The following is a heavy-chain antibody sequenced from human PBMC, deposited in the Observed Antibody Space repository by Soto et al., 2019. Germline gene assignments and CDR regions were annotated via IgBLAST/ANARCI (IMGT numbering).Heavy chain of an antibody. V-gene: IGHV4-34*01. Sequence: SETLSLTCAVYGGSFSGYYWSWIRQPPGKGLEWIGEINHSGSTNYNPSLKSRVTISVDTSKNQFSLKLSSVTAADTAVYYCARVGRAAAGPYYYYYYYMDVWGKGTTVTVSS. CDR2: INHSGST. J-gene: IGHJ6*03. CDR3: ARVGRAAAGPYYYYYYYMDV. D-gene: IGHD6-13*01. CDR1: GGSFSGYY.